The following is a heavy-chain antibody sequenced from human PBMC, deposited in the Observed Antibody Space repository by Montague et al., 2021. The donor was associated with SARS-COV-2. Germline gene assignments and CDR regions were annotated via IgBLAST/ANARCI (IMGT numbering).Heavy chain of an antibody. CDR3: ARDRGGIDV. J-gene: IGHJ6*02. Sequence: TLSLTCTVSGGSISYGGYFWNWIRQHPGKGLELIGYIDTSGTTQYSPSLKSRVSLSVDTSKNQFSLYLRSATAADTALYYCARDRGGIDVWGQGTMVIVSS. CDR2: IDTSGTT. D-gene: IGHD3-10*01. V-gene: IGHV4-31*03. CDR1: GGSISYGGYF.